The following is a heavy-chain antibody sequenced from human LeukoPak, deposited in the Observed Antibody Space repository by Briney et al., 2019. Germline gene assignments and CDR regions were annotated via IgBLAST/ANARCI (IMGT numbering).Heavy chain of an antibody. D-gene: IGHD5-18*01. Sequence: PSQTLSLTCTVSGGSIRSGGYYWRWIRQHPGKGLGWNGYIYYSGSTYYNPSLKSRVTISVDTSKNQFSLKLSSVTAADTAVYYCARNERGYSYGAHYWGQGTLVTVSS. CDR2: IYYSGST. CDR1: GGSIRSGGYY. V-gene: IGHV4-31*03. CDR3: ARNERGYSYGAHY. J-gene: IGHJ4*02.